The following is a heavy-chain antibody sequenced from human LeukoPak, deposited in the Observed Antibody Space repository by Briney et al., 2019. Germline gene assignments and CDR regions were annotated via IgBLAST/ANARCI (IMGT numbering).Heavy chain of an antibody. CDR2: ISSSSTYI. CDR1: GFTFSSYS. Sequence: PGGSLRLSCAASGFTFSSYSMNWVRQAPGKGLEWVSSISSSSTYIYYGDSLKGRFTISRDNAKNSLSLQMNSLRAEDTAVYYCARDTHCSSTSCYNAFDIWGQGTMVTASS. V-gene: IGHV3-21*01. CDR3: ARDTHCSSTSCYNAFDI. D-gene: IGHD2-2*02. J-gene: IGHJ3*02.